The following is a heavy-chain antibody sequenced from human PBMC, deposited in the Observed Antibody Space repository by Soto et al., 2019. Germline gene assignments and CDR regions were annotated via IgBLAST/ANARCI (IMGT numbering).Heavy chain of an antibody. J-gene: IGHJ6*02. V-gene: IGHV4-34*01. D-gene: IGHD5-18*01. CDR1: GGSFSGYY. CDR2: INHSGST. CDR3: ARVVRYSYGKGYYYYYGMDV. Sequence: SGTLALACAVYGGSFSGYYWSWIRQPPGKGLEWIGEINHSGSTNYNPSLKSRVTISVDTSKNQFSLKLSSVTAADTAVYYCARVVRYSYGKGYYYYYGMDVWGQGTTVTVSS.